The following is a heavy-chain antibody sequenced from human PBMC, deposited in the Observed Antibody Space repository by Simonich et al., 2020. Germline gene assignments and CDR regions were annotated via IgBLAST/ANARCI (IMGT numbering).Heavy chain of an antibody. CDR2: SSAYKGNT. V-gene: IGHV1-18*01. CDR3: ARASRGTWWYYYFDY. Sequence: QVQLVQSGAEVKKPGASVKVSCKASGYTFTSYGISWVRQAPGQGLEWMGWSSAYKGNTNYAHKLRGRGTMTTDTSTSTAYMELRSLRSDDTAVYYCARASRGTWWYYYFDYWGQGTLVTVSS. CDR1: GYTFTSYG. D-gene: IGHD2-15*01. J-gene: IGHJ4*02.